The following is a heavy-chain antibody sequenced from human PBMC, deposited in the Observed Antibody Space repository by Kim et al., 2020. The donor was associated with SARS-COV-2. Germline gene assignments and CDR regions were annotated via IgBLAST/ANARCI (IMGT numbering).Heavy chain of an antibody. J-gene: IGHJ4*02. Sequence: SVKVSCKASGGTFSSYAISWVRQAPGQGLEWMGGIIPIFGTANYAQKFQGRVTITADKSTSTAYMELSSLRSEDTAVYYCARQGEPLLFLGYWGQGTLVTVSS. D-gene: IGHD2-21*02. CDR3: ARQGEPLLFLGY. CDR1: GGTFSSYA. CDR2: IIPIFGTA. V-gene: IGHV1-69*06.